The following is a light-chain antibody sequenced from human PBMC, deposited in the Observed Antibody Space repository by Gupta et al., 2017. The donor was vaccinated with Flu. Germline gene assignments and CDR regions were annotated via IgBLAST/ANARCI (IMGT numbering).Light chain of an antibody. CDR3: QQRSNWPPLFT. CDR1: QSVSSY. CDR2: DAS. V-gene: IGKV3-11*01. J-gene: IGKJ3*01. Sequence: DIVLTQSPATLSLSPGERATLSCRASQSVSSYLAWYQQKPDQAPRLLIYDASNRATGIPARFSGSGSGTDFTLTISSLEPEDVAVYYCQQRSNWPPLFTFGPGTKVDIK.